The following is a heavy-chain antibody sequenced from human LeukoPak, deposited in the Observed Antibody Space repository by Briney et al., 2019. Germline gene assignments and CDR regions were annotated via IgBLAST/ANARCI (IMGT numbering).Heavy chain of an antibody. V-gene: IGHV1-18*01. D-gene: IGHD1-26*01. J-gene: IGHJ4*02. Sequence: ASVKVSCKATVYTFTSYGVSWVRQAPGQGLEWMGWISAYNGNTNYAQKLQGRVTMTTDTSTSTAYMELRSLRSDDTAVYYCARVSGMGAGLPLDYWGQGTLVTVSS. CDR2: ISAYNGNT. CDR1: VYTFTSYG. CDR3: ARVSGMGAGLPLDY.